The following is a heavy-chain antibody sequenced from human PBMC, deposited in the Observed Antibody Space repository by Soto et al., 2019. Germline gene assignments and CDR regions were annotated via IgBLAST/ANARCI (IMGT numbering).Heavy chain of an antibody. CDR3: AKTGTFYSPPHYGMDV. Sequence: PSQTLSLTCAISGDSVSSNSAAWNWIRQSPSRGLEWLGRTYYRSKWYNDYAVSVKSRITINPDTFKNQFSLQLNSVTPEDTAVYYCAKTGTFYSPPHYGMDVWGQGTTVTVSS. CDR2: TYYRSKWYN. V-gene: IGHV6-1*01. D-gene: IGHD1-1*01. J-gene: IGHJ6*02. CDR1: GDSVSSNSAA.